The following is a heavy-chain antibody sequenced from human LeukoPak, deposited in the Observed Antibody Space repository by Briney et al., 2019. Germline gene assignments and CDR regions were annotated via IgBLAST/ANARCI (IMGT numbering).Heavy chain of an antibody. V-gene: IGHV3-23*01. D-gene: IGHD1-26*01. J-gene: IGHJ4*02. Sequence: PSGGSLRLSCAASGFTFSNYGMSWVRQAPGKGLEWVSAISGSGVTTYYADSVKGRFTISRDNSKHTLYLQMNSLKIEDTAVYYCATFPSGSWSVYWGQGTLVTVSS. CDR2: ISGSGVTT. CDR3: ATFPSGSWSVY. CDR1: GFTFSNYG.